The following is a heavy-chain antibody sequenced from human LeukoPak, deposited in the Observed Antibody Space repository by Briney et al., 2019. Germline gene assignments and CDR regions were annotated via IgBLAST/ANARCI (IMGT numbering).Heavy chain of an antibody. Sequence: SETLSLTCTVSGGSISSYYWSWIRQPAGKGLEWIGRIYTSGSTNYNPSLKSRVTMSVDTSKNQFSLKLSSVTAADTAVYYCATSPPETGTYAFDIWGQGTMVTVSP. CDR1: GGSISSYY. CDR2: IYTSGST. V-gene: IGHV4-4*07. CDR3: ATSPPETGTYAFDI. J-gene: IGHJ3*02. D-gene: IGHD1-1*01.